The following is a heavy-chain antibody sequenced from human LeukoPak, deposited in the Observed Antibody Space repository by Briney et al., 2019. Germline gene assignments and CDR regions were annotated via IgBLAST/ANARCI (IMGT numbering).Heavy chain of an antibody. J-gene: IGHJ4*02. D-gene: IGHD2-15*01. Sequence: PSQTLSLTCTLSGGSLSSGDYYWSWLRQPPGRGLEWIGYIYYSGSTYYNPPLKSRVTISVDTSKNQFSLKLSSVTAADTAVYYCARGGCSGGSCYSDYWGQGTLVTVSS. CDR3: ARGGCSGGSCYSDY. V-gene: IGHV4-30-4*01. CDR2: IYYSGST. CDR1: GGSLSSGDYY.